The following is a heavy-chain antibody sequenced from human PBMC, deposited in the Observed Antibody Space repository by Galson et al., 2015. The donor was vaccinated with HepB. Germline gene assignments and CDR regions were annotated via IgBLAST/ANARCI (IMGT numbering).Heavy chain of an antibody. CDR2: LDPEDGET. Sequence: VKVSCKVSGYTFTDYYMHWVQQAPGKGLEWMGLLDPEDGETVYAEKFQGRVSITADTSADTAYMELSSLTSEDTAVYYCATGGNEAFNIWGQGTMVTVSS. CDR1: GYTFTDYY. CDR3: ATGGNEAFNI. D-gene: IGHD3-16*01. J-gene: IGHJ3*02. V-gene: IGHV1-69-2*01.